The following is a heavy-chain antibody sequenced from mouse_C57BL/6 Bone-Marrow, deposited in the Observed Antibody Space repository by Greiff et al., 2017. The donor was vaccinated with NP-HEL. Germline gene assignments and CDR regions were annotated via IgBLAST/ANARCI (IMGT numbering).Heavy chain of an antibody. CDR1: GYTFTSYW. Sequence: QVQLQQPGAELVKPGASVKLSCKASGYTFTSYWMHWVKQRPGRGLEWIGRIDPNSGGTKYNEKFKSKATLTVDKPSSTAYMQLSSLTSEDSAGYYCARAPITTVVKDYFDYWGQGTTLTVSS. CDR2: IDPNSGGT. V-gene: IGHV1-72*01. D-gene: IGHD1-1*01. CDR3: ARAPITTVVKDYFDY. J-gene: IGHJ2*01.